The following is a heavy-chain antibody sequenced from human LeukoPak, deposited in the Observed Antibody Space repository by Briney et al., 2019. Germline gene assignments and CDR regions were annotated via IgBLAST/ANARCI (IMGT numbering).Heavy chain of an antibody. J-gene: IGHJ6*03. D-gene: IGHD2-15*01. CDR3: ARVSYTPYYYYMDV. CDR1: GGTFSSYA. CDR2: IIPIFGTA. V-gene: IGHV1-69*05. Sequence: EASVKVSCKASGGTFSSYAISWVRQAPGQGLEWMGGIIPIFGTANYAQKFQDRVTITTDESTSTAYMELSSLRSEDTAVYYCARVSYTPYYYYMDVWGKGTTVTVSS.